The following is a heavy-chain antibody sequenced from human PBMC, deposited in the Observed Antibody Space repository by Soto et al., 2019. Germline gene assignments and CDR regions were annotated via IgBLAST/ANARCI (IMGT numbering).Heavy chain of an antibody. D-gene: IGHD3-22*01. CDR2: ISAYNGNT. CDR1: GYTFTSYG. CDR3: ARSIGGVIITWQSYDDCSGYYRDAFDI. J-gene: IGHJ3*02. Sequence: ASVKVSCKASGYTFTSYGISWVRQAPGQGLEWMGWISAYNGNTNYAQKLQGRVTMTTDTSTSTAYMELRSLRSDDTAVYYCARSIGGVIITWQSYDDCSGYYRDAFDIXG. V-gene: IGHV1-18*01.